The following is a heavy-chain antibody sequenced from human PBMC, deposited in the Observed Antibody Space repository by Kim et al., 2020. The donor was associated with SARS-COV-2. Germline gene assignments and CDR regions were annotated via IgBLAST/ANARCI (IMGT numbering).Heavy chain of an antibody. D-gene: IGHD6-19*01. Sequence: GGSLRLSCAASGFTFSSYGMHWVRQAPGKGLEWVAVISYDGSNKYYADSVKGRFTISRDNSKNTLYLQMNSLRAEDTAVYYCAKSWYSSGWAAFDYWGQGTLVTVSS. CDR2: ISYDGSNK. J-gene: IGHJ4*02. V-gene: IGHV3-30*18. CDR3: AKSWYSSGWAAFDY. CDR1: GFTFSSYG.